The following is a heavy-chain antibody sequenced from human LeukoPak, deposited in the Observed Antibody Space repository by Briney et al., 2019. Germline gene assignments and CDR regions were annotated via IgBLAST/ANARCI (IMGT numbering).Heavy chain of an antibody. Sequence: ASVKVSCKASGYTFTSYYMHWVRQAPGQGLEWMGIINPSGGSTSYAQKFQGRVTMTRDTSTSTVYMELSSLRSEDTAVYYCARASPISTTVTMNGMDVWGQGTTVTVSS. V-gene: IGHV1-46*01. J-gene: IGHJ6*02. CDR3: ARASPISTTVTMNGMDV. CDR1: GYTFTSYY. CDR2: INPSGGST. D-gene: IGHD4-11*01.